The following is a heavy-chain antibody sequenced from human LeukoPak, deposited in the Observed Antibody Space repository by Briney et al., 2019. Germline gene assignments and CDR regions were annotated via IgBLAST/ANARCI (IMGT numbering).Heavy chain of an antibody. CDR2: LYYSGST. D-gene: IGHD5-18*01. CDR3: ARDLGVMVRAFDI. CDR1: GGSISSSY. J-gene: IGHJ3*02. V-gene: IGHV4-59*01. Sequence: PSETLSLTCTVSGGSISSSYWSWIRQPPGKGLEWIGYLYYSGSTNYNPSLKSRVTISVDTSKNQFSLKLSSVTAADTAVYYCARDLGVMVRAFDIWGQGTMVTVSS.